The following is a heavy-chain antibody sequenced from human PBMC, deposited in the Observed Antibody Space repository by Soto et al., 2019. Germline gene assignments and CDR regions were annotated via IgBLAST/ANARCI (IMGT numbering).Heavy chain of an antibody. J-gene: IGHJ4*02. V-gene: IGHV3-30*18. CDR2: ISYDGSNK. D-gene: IGHD3-10*01. Sequence: PGGSLRLSCAASGFTFSSYGMHWVRQAPGKGLEWVAVISYDGSNKYYADSVKGRFTISRDNSKNTLYLQMNSLRAEDTAVYYCAKGTLWFGELSLDYWGQGTLVTVSS. CDR3: AKGTLWFGELSLDY. CDR1: GFTFSSYG.